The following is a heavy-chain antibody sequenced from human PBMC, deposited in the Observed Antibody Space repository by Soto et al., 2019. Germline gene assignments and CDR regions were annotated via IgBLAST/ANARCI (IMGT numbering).Heavy chain of an antibody. CDR2: IYYSGST. CDR3: ARVLADFKTQIAAAEVSDWFDP. J-gene: IGHJ5*02. D-gene: IGHD6-13*01. V-gene: IGHV4-30-4*01. CDR1: GGSISSGDYY. Sequence: SETLSLTCTVSGGSISSGDYYWSWIRQPPGKGLEWIGYIYYSGSTYYNPSLKSRVTISVDTSKNQFSLKLSSVTAADTAVYYCARVLADFKTQIAAAEVSDWFDPWGQGTLVTVSS.